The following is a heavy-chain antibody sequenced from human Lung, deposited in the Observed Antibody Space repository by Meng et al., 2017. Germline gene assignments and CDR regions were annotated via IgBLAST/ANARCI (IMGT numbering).Heavy chain of an antibody. J-gene: IGHJ4*02. CDR3: ARGPTTMAHDFDY. CDR1: GGSFSDYY. V-gene: IGHV4-34*01. Sequence: QVQLQQWGVGLLKPSETLSLTCAVYGGSFSDYYWSWIRQPPGKGLEWIGEINHSGSTNYNPSLESRATISVDTSQNNLSLKLSSVTAADSAVYYCARGPTTMAHDFDYWGQGTLVTVSS. D-gene: IGHD4-11*01. CDR2: INHSGST.